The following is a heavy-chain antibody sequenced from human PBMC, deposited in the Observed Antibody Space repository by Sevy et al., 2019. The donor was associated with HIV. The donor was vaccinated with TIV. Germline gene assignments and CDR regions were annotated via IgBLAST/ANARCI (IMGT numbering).Heavy chain of an antibody. Sequence: GGSLRRSCAASGFTFSNYAINWVRQAPGKGLEWVSRISGSGESTFYADSVKGRFTISREKSKNTVHLQMKSLRVDDTAVYYCANVVVPADIEPIYYYAYGMDVWGQGTTVTVSS. CDR3: ANVVVPADIEPIYYYAYGMDV. V-gene: IGHV3-23*01. J-gene: IGHJ6*02. CDR2: ISGSGEST. CDR1: GFTFSNYA. D-gene: IGHD2-2*01.